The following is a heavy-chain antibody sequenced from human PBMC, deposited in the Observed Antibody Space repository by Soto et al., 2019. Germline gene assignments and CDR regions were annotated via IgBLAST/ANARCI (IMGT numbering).Heavy chain of an antibody. Sequence: SETLSLTCTVAGGSISSSSNHWGLIRQPPGKGLEWIGNIYYSENTYYNPSLKSRVTISVDTSKNQFSLRLTSVTAADTAVYYCATHPPYGPLDHWGQGTLVTVSS. CDR1: GGSISSSSNH. CDR2: IYYSENT. V-gene: IGHV4-39*01. CDR3: ATHPPYGPLDH. J-gene: IGHJ4*02. D-gene: IGHD4-17*01.